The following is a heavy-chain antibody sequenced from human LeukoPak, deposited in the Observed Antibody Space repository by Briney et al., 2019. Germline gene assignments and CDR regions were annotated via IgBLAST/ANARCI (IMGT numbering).Heavy chain of an antibody. J-gene: IGHJ4*02. D-gene: IGHD3-10*01. CDR1: GFSFTIDA. V-gene: IGHV3-23*01. CDR2: INAFGSAT. Sequence: PGGSLRLSCAASGFSFTIDAMSWVRQAPGKGLEWISDINAFGSATYYAKSVKGRFTISRDNSNNILYLQMNSVHVEDTALYYCAKEKSFTEHVDYWGQGTLVTVSS. CDR3: AKEKSFTEHVDY.